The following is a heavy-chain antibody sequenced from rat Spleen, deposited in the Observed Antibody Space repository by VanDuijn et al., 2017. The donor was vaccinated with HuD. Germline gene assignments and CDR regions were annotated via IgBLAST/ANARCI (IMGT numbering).Heavy chain of an antibody. CDR1: GYTFTSYV. J-gene: IGHJ2*01. V-gene: IGHV1-60*01. Sequence: QVQLQQSGAELTKPGSSAKISCKASGYTFTSYVISWIKQRPGQALEWIGAINPGSGGTGYNERFKGKATLTVDKSSSTAFMQLSSLTPEDTAVYYCARRLWYFDYWGQGVMVTVSS. CDR3: ARRLWYFDY. D-gene: IGHD1-12*03. CDR2: INPGSGGT.